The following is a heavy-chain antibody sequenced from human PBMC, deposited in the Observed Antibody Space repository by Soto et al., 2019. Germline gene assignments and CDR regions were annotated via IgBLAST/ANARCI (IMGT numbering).Heavy chain of an antibody. CDR2: IYYSGST. J-gene: IGHJ4*02. CDR1: GGSISSGSYY. Sequence: SETLSRTCTVSGGSISSGSYYGGWIRQPPGKGLEWIGNIYYSGSTYYNPSLESRVTISVDTSKNQFSLNLASVTAADTALYYCARGGWSLVLWGQGTLVTVSS. CDR3: ARGGWSLVL. V-gene: IGHV4-39*07. D-gene: IGHD6-19*01.